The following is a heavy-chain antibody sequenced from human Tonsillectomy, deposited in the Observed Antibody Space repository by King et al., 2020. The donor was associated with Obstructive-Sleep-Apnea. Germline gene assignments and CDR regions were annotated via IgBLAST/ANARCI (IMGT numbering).Heavy chain of an antibody. V-gene: IGHV2-70*11. J-gene: IGHJ4*02. D-gene: IGHD3-10*01. CDR3: ARIPPSGSGTEFDH. CDR2: IDWDDDK. CDR1: GFSLSTSGMC. Sequence: VTLKESGPALVKPTQTLTLTCTFSGFSLSTSGMCVSWIRQPPGKALEWLARIDWDDDKYYSTSLKTRLTISKDTSKNQVVLTMTSMDPVDTATYYCARIPPSGSGTEFDHWGQGTLVTVSS.